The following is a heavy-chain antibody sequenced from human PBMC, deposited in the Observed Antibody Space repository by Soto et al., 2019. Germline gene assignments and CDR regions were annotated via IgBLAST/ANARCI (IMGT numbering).Heavy chain of an antibody. Sequence: EVQLVESGGGLVQPGGSRRLSCAASGFTVISNYMSWVRQAPGKGLEWVSVTHSGGSTDYADSVKGRFTISRDNSKNTLYLQMNSLRAEDTAVYYCARDFVVRGVTSNYYYYGMDVWGQGTTVTVSS. CDR2: THSGGST. J-gene: IGHJ6*02. V-gene: IGHV3-66*01. CDR1: GFTVISNY. CDR3: ARDFVVRGVTSNYYYYGMDV. D-gene: IGHD3-10*01.